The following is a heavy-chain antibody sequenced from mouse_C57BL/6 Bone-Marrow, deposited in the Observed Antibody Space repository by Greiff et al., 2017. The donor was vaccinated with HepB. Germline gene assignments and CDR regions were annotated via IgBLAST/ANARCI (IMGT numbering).Heavy chain of an antibody. CDR3: ARRGADSSGYGY. D-gene: IGHD3-2*02. V-gene: IGHV5-9*01. Sequence: EVMLVESGGGLVKPGGSLKLSCAASGFTFSSYTMSWVRQTPEKRLEWVATISGGGGNTYYPDSVKGRFTISRDNAKNTLYLQMSSLRSEDTALYYCARRGADSSGYGYWGQGTTLTVSS. CDR2: ISGGGGNT. CDR1: GFTFSSYT. J-gene: IGHJ2*01.